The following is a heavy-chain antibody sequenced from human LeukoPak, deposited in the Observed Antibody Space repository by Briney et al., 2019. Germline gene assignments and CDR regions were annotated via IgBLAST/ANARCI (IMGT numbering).Heavy chain of an antibody. V-gene: IGHV3-7*01. J-gene: IGHJ5*02. CDR1: GFTFSNSW. CDR3: ANGGTYSSGP. Sequence: PGGSLRLSCAASGFTFSNSWMSWVRQAPGKGLEWVATIKPDGSAQYYVDSVKGRFTISRDNAKNSLFLRINSLRAEDTAVYYCANGGTYSSGPWGQGTLVTVSS. D-gene: IGHD3-22*01. CDR2: IKPDGSAQ.